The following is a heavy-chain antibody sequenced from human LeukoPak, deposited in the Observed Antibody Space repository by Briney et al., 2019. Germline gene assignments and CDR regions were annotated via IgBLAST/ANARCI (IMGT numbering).Heavy chain of an antibody. CDR3: AKDQYSSSYYFDY. J-gene: IGHJ4*02. D-gene: IGHD6-6*01. CDR1: GFTFSSYE. Sequence: GGSLRLSCAASGFTFSSYEMNWVRQAPGKGLEWVSYISSSGSTIYYADSVKGRFTISRDNSKNTLYLQMNSLRAEDTAVYYCAKDQYSSSYYFDYWGQGTLVTVSS. CDR2: ISSSGSTI. V-gene: IGHV3-48*03.